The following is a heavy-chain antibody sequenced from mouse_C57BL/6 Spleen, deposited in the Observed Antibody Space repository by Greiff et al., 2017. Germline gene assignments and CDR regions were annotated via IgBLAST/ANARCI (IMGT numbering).Heavy chain of an antibody. D-gene: IGHD3-2*02. CDR2: INPNNGGT. CDR1: GYTFTDYY. V-gene: IGHV1-26*01. J-gene: IGHJ4*01. Sequence: EVQLQQSGPELVKPGASVKISCKASGYTFTDYYMNWVKQSHGKSLEWIGDINPNNGGTSYNQKFKGKATLTVDKSSSTAYMELRSLTSEDSAVYYCARRPLRLGGDYAMDYWGQGTSVTVAS. CDR3: ARRPLRLGGDYAMDY.